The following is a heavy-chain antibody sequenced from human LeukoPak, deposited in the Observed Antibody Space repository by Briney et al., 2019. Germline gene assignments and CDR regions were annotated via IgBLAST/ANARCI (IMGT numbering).Heavy chain of an antibody. V-gene: IGHV3-21*01. CDR2: ISSSSSYI. Sequence: GGSLRLSCAASGFTFSSYSMNWVRQAPGKGLEWVSSISSSSSYIYYADSVKGRFTISRDNAKNSLYLQMNSLRAEDTAVYYCARDWAGSWYDYYYYYYMDVWGKGTTVTISS. J-gene: IGHJ6*03. CDR3: ARDWAGSWYDYYYYYYMDV. D-gene: IGHD6-13*01. CDR1: GFTFSSYS.